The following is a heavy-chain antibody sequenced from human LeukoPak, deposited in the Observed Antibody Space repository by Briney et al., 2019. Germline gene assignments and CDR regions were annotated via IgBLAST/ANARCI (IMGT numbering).Heavy chain of an antibody. CDR3: TRSVRRGSIDY. Sequence: ASVKVSCKASGYTFTSYDINWVRQASGQGLEWMGWMNPNSGKTGYAQKFQGRVTMTRSSSISTAYMELSSLRSEDTAVYYCTRSVRRGSIDYWGPGTLVTVSS. CDR2: MNPNSGKT. D-gene: IGHD5-12*01. CDR1: GYTFTSYD. J-gene: IGHJ4*02. V-gene: IGHV1-8*01.